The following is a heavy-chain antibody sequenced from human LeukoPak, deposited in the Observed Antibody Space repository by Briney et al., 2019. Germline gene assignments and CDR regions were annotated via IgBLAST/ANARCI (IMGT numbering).Heavy chain of an antibody. Sequence: GVSLRLSCATSGFTFTDYYMTWIRQAPGKGLEWISYISVSGTTMYYADSVKGRFTISRDNAKNSLYLQMNSLRAEDTAVYYCARVATYYDFWSGYSHFDYWGQGTLVTVSS. D-gene: IGHD3-3*01. V-gene: IGHV3-11*04. J-gene: IGHJ4*02. CDR2: ISVSGTTM. CDR3: ARVATYYDFWSGYSHFDY. CDR1: GFTFTDYY.